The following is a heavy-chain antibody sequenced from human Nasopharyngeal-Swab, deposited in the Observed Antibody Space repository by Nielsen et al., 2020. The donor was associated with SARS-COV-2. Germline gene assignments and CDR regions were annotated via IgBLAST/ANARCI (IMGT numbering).Heavy chain of an antibody. D-gene: IGHD2-15*01. CDR3: ASSIVVVVAALDAFDI. Sequence: GGSLRLSRAASGFTVSSNYMSWVRQAPGKGLEWVSVIYSGGSTYYADSVKGRFTISRDNSKNTLYLQMNSLRAEDTAAYYCASSIVVVVAALDAFDIWGQGTMVTVSS. J-gene: IGHJ3*02. CDR1: GFTVSSNY. V-gene: IGHV3-66*01. CDR2: IYSGGST.